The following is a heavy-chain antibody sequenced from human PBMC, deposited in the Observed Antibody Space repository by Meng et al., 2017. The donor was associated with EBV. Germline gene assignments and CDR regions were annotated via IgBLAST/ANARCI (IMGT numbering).Heavy chain of an antibody. D-gene: IGHD3-10*01. J-gene: IGHJ4*02. Sequence: VQLGPSVADVKKRGASVKFSWRPSAGPLRNYASSWVRQAPGQGLEGLGGFLPTLGAPNYAQKFHGRVSITADESTSTHYMDLSSLRSEDTAVYYCASESGRGYTPDYWGQGTLVTVSS. CDR3: ASESGRGYTPDY. V-gene: IGHV1-69*01. CDR1: AGPLRNYA. CDR2: FLPTLGAP.